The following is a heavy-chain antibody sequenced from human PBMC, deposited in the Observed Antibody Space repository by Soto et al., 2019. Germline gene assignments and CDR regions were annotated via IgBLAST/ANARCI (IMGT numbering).Heavy chain of an antibody. J-gene: IGHJ4*02. CDR1: GYSFTSYW. D-gene: IGHD3-10*01. CDR3: ARTPMVRGVIHFDF. V-gene: IGHV5-51*03. Sequence: EVQLVQSGAEVKKPEESLKISCKGSGYSFTSYWIAWVRQMPGKGLEWMGIIFPGDSDTRYSPSFQGQVTISAEKSISTAYLQWSSLKASDTAMYYCARTPMVRGVIHFDFWGQGTLVTVSS. CDR2: IFPGDSDT.